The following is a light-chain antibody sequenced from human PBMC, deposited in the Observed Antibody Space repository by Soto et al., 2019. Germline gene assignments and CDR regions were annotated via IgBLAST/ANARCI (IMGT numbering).Light chain of an antibody. Sequence: DIQMTQSPFTLSASVGYRVTITCRARQSISSWLAWYQQKPVKATKLLIYDASSFESGVPSRFSGSGSGTEFTLTINRLQPDDFATYYRQQYNSHLTFGQGTKV. J-gene: IGKJ1*01. CDR2: DAS. CDR1: QSISSW. V-gene: IGKV1-5*01. CDR3: QQYNSHLT.